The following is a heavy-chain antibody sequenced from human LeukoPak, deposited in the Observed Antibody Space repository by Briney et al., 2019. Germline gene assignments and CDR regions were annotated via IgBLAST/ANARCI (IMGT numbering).Heavy chain of an antibody. Sequence: SETLSLTCTVSGGSISSYYWSWIRQPAGKGLEWIGRIYTSGSTNYNPSLKSRVTMSVDTSKNQFSLKLSSVTAADTAVYYCARVGRYCSSTSCYRYFDYWGQGTLVTVSS. D-gene: IGHD2-2*02. CDR2: IYTSGST. CDR3: ARVGRYCSSTSCYRYFDY. V-gene: IGHV4-4*07. J-gene: IGHJ4*02. CDR1: GGSISSYY.